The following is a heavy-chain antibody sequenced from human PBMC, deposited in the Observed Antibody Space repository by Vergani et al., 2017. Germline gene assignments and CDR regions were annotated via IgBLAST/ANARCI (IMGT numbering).Heavy chain of an antibody. CDR2: INPNSGGT. CDR3: ARDYAQTRGYCSGGSCHAYYYYXMDV. V-gene: IGHV1-2*02. Sequence: QVQLVQSGAEVKKPGASVKVSCKASGYTFTGYYMHWVRQAPGQGLEWMGWINPNSGGTNYAQKFQGRVTMTRDTSISTAYMELSRLRSDATAVYYCARDYAQTRGYCSGGSCHAYYYYXMDVWGKGPTVTFSS. CDR1: GYTFTGYY. J-gene: IGHJ6*03. D-gene: IGHD2-15*01.